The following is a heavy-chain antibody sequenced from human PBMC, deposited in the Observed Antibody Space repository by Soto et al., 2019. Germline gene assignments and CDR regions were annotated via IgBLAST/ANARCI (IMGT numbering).Heavy chain of an antibody. CDR2: ITSGYYV. CDR1: GFTFSSYS. CDR3: AIFQGGTTGTNTDY. V-gene: IGHV3-21*01. Sequence: PGGSLRLSCAASGFTFSSYSMNWVRQAPGKGLEWVSSITSGYYVYYADSLKGRFTISRDNAKNSLYLQMNSLRAEDTAVYYCAIFQGGTTGTNTDYWGQGTLVTVSS. J-gene: IGHJ4*02. D-gene: IGHD4-17*01.